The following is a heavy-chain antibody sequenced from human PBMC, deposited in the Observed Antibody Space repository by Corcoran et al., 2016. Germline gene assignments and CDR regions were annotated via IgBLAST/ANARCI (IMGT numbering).Heavy chain of an antibody. CDR1: GFTFSSYS. CDR3: ARDDVTIFGVALDP. V-gene: IGHV3-21*01. J-gene: IGHJ5*02. Sequence: EVQLVESGGGLVKPGGSLRLSCAASGFTFSSYSMNWVRQAPGKGLEWVSSISSSSSYIYYADSVKGRFTISRDNAKNSLYLQMNSLSAEDTAVYYCARDDVTIFGVALDPWGQGTLVTVSS. CDR2: ISSSSSYI. D-gene: IGHD3-3*01.